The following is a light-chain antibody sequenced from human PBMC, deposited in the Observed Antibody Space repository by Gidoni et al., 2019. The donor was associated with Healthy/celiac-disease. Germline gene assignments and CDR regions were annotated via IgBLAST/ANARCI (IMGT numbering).Light chain of an antibody. CDR2: GAS. CDR1: QSVSSN. J-gene: IGKJ3*01. Sequence: EIVMTQSPATLSVSPGERATLSCRASQSVSSNLAWYQQNPGQAPRLLIYGASTRATGIPARFSGSGSGTEFTLTISSLKSEDFAVYYCQQDNNWPPFTFGPGTKVDIK. CDR3: QQDNNWPPFT. V-gene: IGKV3-15*01.